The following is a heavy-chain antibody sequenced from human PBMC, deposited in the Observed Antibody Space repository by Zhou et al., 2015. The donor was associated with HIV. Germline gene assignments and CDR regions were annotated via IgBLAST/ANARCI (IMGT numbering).Heavy chain of an antibody. CDR2: IRYDGSNK. CDR1: GFTFSSYG. CDR3: AKDEDRYCSSTSCYTADY. J-gene: IGHJ4*02. Sequence: QVQLVESGGGVVQPGGSLRLSCAASGFTFSSYGMHWVRQAPGKGLEWVAFIRYDGSNKYYADSVKGRFTISRDNSKNTLYLQMNSLRAEDTAVYYCAKDEDRYCSSTSCYTADYWGQGTLVTVSS. D-gene: IGHD2-2*02. V-gene: IGHV3-30*02.